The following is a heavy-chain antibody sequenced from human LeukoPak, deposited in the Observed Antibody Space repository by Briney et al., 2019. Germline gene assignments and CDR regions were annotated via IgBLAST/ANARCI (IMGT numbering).Heavy chain of an antibody. V-gene: IGHV3-23*01. CDR2: VTASAGNT. Sequence: GGSLRLSCAASGFTFSSYAMSWVRQAPGEGLEWVSAVTASAGNTYYADSVKGRFTISRDNSKNTLYLQVNSLRAGDTAVYYCAKGDYYGSGSTFKNGMDVWGQGTTVTVSS. CDR1: GFTFSSYA. J-gene: IGHJ6*02. CDR3: AKGDYYGSGSTFKNGMDV. D-gene: IGHD3-10*01.